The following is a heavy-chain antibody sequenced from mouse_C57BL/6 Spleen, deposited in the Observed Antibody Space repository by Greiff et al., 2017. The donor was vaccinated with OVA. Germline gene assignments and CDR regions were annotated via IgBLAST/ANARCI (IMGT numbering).Heavy chain of an antibody. Sequence: VQLQQSGPGLVKPSQSLSLTCSVTGYSITSGYYWNWIRQFPGNKLEWMGYISYDGSNNYNPSLKNRISITRDTSKNQFFLKLNSVTTEDTATYYCARRRNYFDYWGQGTTLTVSS. J-gene: IGHJ2*01. V-gene: IGHV3-6*01. CDR3: ARRRNYFDY. CDR1: GYSITSGYY. CDR2: ISYDGSN.